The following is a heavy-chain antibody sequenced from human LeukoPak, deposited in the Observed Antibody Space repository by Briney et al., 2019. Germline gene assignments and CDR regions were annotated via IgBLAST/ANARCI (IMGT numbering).Heavy chain of an antibody. D-gene: IGHD4-17*01. J-gene: IGHJ4*02. V-gene: IGHV3-21*01. CDR3: ARGHTAVTRHFDF. CDR1: GFTFTTYS. CDR2: ISSGSSAI. Sequence: GGSLRLSCEASGFTFTTYSMTWVRQAPGKGLEWVTIISSGSSAIFSGDALKGRFTISRDDAKNLLYLDMNSLRAEDTAVYYCARGHTAVTRHFDFWGQGTLVTVSS.